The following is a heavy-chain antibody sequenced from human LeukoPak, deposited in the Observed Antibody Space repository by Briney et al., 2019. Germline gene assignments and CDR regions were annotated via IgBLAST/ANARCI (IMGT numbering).Heavy chain of an antibody. CDR1: GGSISSSSYY. D-gene: IGHD6-13*01. Sequence: PSETLSLTCTVSGGSISSSSYYWGWIRQPPGTGLEWIGSIYYSGSTYYNPSLKSRVTISVDTSKNQFSLKLSSVTAADTAVYYCARMGIAAAGRSYWGQGTLVTVSS. V-gene: IGHV4-39*07. CDR3: ARMGIAAAGRSY. J-gene: IGHJ4*02. CDR2: IYYSGST.